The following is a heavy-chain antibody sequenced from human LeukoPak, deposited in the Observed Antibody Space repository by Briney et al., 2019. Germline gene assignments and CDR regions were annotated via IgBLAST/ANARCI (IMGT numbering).Heavy chain of an antibody. CDR1: GGSISTYY. V-gene: IGHV4-59*01. CDR3: ARGGDYGDLRYFDY. CDR2: IYYSGST. D-gene: IGHD4-17*01. J-gene: IGHJ4*02. Sequence: PSETLSLTCTVSGGSISTYYWSWIRQPPGKGLEWIGYIYYSGSTNYNPSLKSRVTISVDTSKNQFSLKLSSVTAADTAVYYCARGGDYGDLRYFDYWGQGTLVTVSS.